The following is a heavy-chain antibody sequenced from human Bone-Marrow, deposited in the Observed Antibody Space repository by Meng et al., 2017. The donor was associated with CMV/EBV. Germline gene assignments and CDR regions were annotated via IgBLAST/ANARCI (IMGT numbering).Heavy chain of an antibody. V-gene: IGHV1-18*01. CDR1: GYTFTSYG. D-gene: IGHD6-13*01. CDR3: ARVEINHSSSWYGDIINYFDY. CDR2: ISAYNGNT. Sequence: ASVKVSCKASGYTFTSYGISWVRQAPRQGLEWMGWISAYNGNTNYAQKLQGRVTMTTDTSRSTAYMELRSLRSDDTAVYYCARVEINHSSSWYGDIINYFDYWGQGTLVTASS. J-gene: IGHJ4*02.